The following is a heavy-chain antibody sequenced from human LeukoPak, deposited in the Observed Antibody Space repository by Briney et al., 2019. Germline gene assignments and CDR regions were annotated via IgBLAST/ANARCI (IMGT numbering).Heavy chain of an antibody. Sequence: SETLSLTCTVSGGSISSSSYYWGWIRQPPGKGLEWIGSIYYSGSTYYNPSLKSRVTISVDTSKNQLSLKLSSVTAADTAVYYCARDGSSGTYYFDYWGQGTLVTVSS. CDR2: IYYSGST. D-gene: IGHD3-22*01. CDR3: ARDGSSGTYYFDY. V-gene: IGHV4-39*07. J-gene: IGHJ4*02. CDR1: GGSISSSSYY.